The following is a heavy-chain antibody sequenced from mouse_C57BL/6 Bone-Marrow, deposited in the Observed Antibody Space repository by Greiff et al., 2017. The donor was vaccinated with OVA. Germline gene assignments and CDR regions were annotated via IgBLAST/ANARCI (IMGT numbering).Heavy chain of an antibody. V-gene: IGHV1-74*01. D-gene: IGHD1-1*01. J-gene: IGHJ3*01. CDR2: IHPTNGGT. CDR1: GYTFTSYW. Sequence: QVQLQQPGAELVKPGASVKVSCKASGYTFTSYWMHWVKQRPGQGLEWIGRIHPTNGGTIYNQKFKGKATLTVDKSSSTAYMQLSSLTSEDSEVYYCAISPASYYGGAGFAYWGQGTLVTVSA. CDR3: AISPASYYGGAGFAY.